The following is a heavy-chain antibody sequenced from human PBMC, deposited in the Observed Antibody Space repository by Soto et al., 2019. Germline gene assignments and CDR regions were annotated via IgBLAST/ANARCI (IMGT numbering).Heavy chain of an antibody. CDR2: IYHSGST. J-gene: IGHJ5*02. D-gene: IGHD3-10*01. Sequence: QVQLQESGPGLVKPSGTLSLTCAVSGGSISSSNWWSWVRQPPGKGREWIGEIYHSGSTNYNPSLKSRVTISVDKSRNQFSLKLSSVTAADTAVYYCARDYMVRGVMRWFDPWGQGTLVTVSS. CDR3: ARDYMVRGVMRWFDP. CDR1: GGSISSSNW. V-gene: IGHV4-4*02.